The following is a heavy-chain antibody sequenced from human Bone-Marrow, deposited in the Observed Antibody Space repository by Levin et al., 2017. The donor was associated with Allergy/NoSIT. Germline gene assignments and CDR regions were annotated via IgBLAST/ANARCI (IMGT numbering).Heavy chain of an antibody. D-gene: IGHD4-17*01. J-gene: IGHJ5*02. CDR3: AKDPVTRSLPQTPVTTPWFDP. V-gene: IGHV3-23*01. CDR1: GFTFSSYA. Sequence: GGSLRLSCAASGFTFSSYAMSWVRQAPGKGLEWVSAISGSGGSTYYADSVKGRFTISRDNSKNTLYLQMNSLRAEDTAVYYCAKDPVTRSLPQTPVTTPWFDPWGQGTLVTVSS. CDR2: ISGSGGST.